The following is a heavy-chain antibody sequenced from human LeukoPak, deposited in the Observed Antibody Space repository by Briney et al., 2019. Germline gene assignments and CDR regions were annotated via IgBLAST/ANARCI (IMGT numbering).Heavy chain of an antibody. CDR3: ASKSTDHGELRFDY. CDR1: GGSISRYY. Sequence: SETLSLTCTVSGGSISRYYWGWIRQPPGKGLEWIGYIYYTGTTNYNPSLKSRVTISVDTSKNQFSLKVSSVTAADTGVYYCASKSTDHGELRFDYWGQGTLVTVSS. D-gene: IGHD4-17*01. CDR2: IYYTGTT. J-gene: IGHJ4*02. V-gene: IGHV4-59*01.